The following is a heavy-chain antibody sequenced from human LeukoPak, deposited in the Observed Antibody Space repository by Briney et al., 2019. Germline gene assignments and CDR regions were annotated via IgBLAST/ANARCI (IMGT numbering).Heavy chain of an antibody. CDR2: INGGGGST. D-gene: IGHD2-2*01. J-gene: IGHJ4*02. Sequence: GGSLRLXCAASGFTFSSYAMTWVRQAPGKGLEWVSVINGGGGSTFYADSVKGRFTISRDNSKNTLYLQMNGLRAEDTAVYYCAKEGGKSSSSCYYFDHWGQGSLVTVSS. CDR3: AKEGGKSSSSCYYFDH. CDR1: GFTFSSYA. V-gene: IGHV3-23*01.